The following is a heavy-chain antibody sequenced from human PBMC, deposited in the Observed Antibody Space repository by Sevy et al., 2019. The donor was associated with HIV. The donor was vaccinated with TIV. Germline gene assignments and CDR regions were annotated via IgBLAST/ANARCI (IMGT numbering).Heavy chain of an antibody. CDR3: ATDRTCSLSWYYLDH. J-gene: IGHJ4*02. D-gene: IGHD6-13*01. CDR2: ISGSSIAR. CDR1: GFTFSNYA. Sequence: GGSLRLSCAASGFTFSNYAMNWVRQAPGKGLEWVSSISGSSIARSYADSVKGRLTISRENSKNTLYPEMNSLRAEDTTVFYYATDRTCSLSWYYLDHWGQGALVTVSS. V-gene: IGHV3-23*01.